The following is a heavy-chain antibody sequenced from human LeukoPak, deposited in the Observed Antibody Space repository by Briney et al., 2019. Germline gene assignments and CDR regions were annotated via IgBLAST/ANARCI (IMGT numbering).Heavy chain of an antibody. CDR3: AVEDIVVVVAASTTAPFDY. J-gene: IGHJ4*02. CDR1: GYTFTGYY. Sequence: ASVKVSCKASGYTFTGYYMHWARQAPGQGLEWMGWINPNSGGTNYAQKFQGRVTMTRDTSISTAYMELSRLRSDDTAVYYCAVEDIVVVVAASTTAPFDYWGQGTLVTVSS. CDR2: INPNSGGT. V-gene: IGHV1-2*02. D-gene: IGHD2-15*01.